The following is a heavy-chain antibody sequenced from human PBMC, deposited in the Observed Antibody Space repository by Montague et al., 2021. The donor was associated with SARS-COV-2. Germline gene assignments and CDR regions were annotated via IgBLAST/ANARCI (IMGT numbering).Heavy chain of an antibody. D-gene: IGHD6-13*01. CDR3: ARASGSSWDFDY. V-gene: IGHV3-7*01. CDR1: GFTFSIYW. CDR2: IKQDGSEK. Sequence: SLRLSCAASGFTFSIYWMSWVRQAPGKGLEWVANIKQDGSEKYYLYSXKGRFTISRDNAKNSLFLQMNRLRAEDTAVYYCARASGSSWDFDYWGQGTLVTVSS. J-gene: IGHJ4*02.